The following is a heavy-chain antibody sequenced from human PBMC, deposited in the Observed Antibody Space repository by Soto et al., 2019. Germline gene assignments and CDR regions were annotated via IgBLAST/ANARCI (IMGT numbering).Heavy chain of an antibody. CDR2: ISSSSSTI. D-gene: IGHD4-17*01. V-gene: IGHV3-48*01. Sequence: GGSLRLSCAASGFTFSSYSMNWVRQAPGKGLEWVSYISSSSSTIYYADSVKGRFTISRDNAKNSLYLQMNSLRAEDTAVYYCARVFHYGHYVRCVYWGQGTLVTDPS. CDR1: GFTFSSYS. J-gene: IGHJ4*02. CDR3: ARVFHYGHYVRCVY.